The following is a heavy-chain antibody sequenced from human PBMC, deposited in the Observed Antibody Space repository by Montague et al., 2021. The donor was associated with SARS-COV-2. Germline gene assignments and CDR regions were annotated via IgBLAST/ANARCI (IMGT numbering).Heavy chain of an antibody. J-gene: IGHJ6*02. CDR1: GFTFSSYA. Sequence: SLRLSCAASGFTFSSYAMHWVRQAPGKGLEWVAVISYDGSNKYYADSVKGRFTISRDNSKNTLYLQMNSLRAEDTAVYYCASTLGYCSGGSWYDPGNYYYYGMDVWGQGTTVTVSS. V-gene: IGHV3-30*04. D-gene: IGHD2-15*01. CDR2: ISYDGSNK. CDR3: ASTLGYCSGGSWYDPGNYYYYGMDV.